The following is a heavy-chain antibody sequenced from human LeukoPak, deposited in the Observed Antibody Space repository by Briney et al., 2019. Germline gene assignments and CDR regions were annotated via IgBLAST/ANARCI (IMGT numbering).Heavy chain of an antibody. J-gene: IGHJ4*02. V-gene: IGHV3-9*01. CDR1: GFTFDDYA. CDR3: AKVRGYYDSSGYTFDY. D-gene: IGHD3-22*01. CDR2: ISWNSGSI. Sequence: GRSLRLSCAASGFTFDDYAMHWVRQAPGKGLEWVSGISWNSGSIGYADSVKGRLTISRDNSKNTLYLQMNSLRAEDTAVYYCAKVRGYYDSSGYTFDYWGQGTLVTVSS.